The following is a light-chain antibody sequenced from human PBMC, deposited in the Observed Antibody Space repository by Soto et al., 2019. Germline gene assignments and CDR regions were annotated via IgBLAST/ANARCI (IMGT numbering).Light chain of an antibody. Sequence: QSALTQPASVSGSPGQSITISCTGTSSDVGGYNYVSWYQQHPGKAPKLMIDDVSNRPSGVSNRLSGSKSGNTASLTISGLQAEDAADYYCSSYTSSSALVVFGGGTQLTVL. CDR1: SSDVGGYNY. CDR3: SSYTSSSALVV. J-gene: IGLJ2*01. CDR2: DVS. V-gene: IGLV2-14*01.